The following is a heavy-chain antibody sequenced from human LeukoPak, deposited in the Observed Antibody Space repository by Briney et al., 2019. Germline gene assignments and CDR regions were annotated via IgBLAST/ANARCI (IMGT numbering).Heavy chain of an antibody. Sequence: SETLSFTCAVYGGSFSGYYWSWIRQPPGKGLEWIGEINHSGSTNYNPSLKSRVTISVDTSKNQFSLKLSSVTAADTAVYYCARGPVGYCSSTSCYIRFYYYYMDVWGKGTTVTVSS. CDR2: INHSGST. V-gene: IGHV4-34*01. CDR1: GGSFSGYY. D-gene: IGHD2-2*02. J-gene: IGHJ6*03. CDR3: ARGPVGYCSSTSCYIRFYYYYMDV.